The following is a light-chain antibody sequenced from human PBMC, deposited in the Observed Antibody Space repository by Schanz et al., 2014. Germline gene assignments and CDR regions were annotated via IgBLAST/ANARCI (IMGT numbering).Light chain of an antibody. CDR3: SSYAGSNNLV. V-gene: IGLV2-11*01. J-gene: IGLJ3*02. CDR2: DVN. Sequence: QSVLTQPRSVSGSPGQSVTISCTGTSSDVGTYNYVSWYQQHPGKAPKVMIYDVNKRPSGVPDRFSGSKSGNTASLTVSGLQAEDENDYYCSSYAGSNNLVFGGGTKLTVL. CDR1: SSDVGTYNY.